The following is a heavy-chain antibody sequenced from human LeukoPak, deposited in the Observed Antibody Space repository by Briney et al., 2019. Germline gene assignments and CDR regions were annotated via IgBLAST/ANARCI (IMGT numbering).Heavy chain of an antibody. CDR3: ARGPFWSGYYGPDY. V-gene: IGHV1-3*03. Sequence: ASVKVSCKASGYTFTNYAIHWVRQAPGQRLEWMGWINAGNGNTKYSQDFQGRVTITRDTSASTAYMELSSLRSEDMAVYYCARGPFWSGYYGPDYWGQGTLVTVSS. J-gene: IGHJ4*02. D-gene: IGHD3-3*01. CDR2: INAGNGNT. CDR1: GYTFTNYA.